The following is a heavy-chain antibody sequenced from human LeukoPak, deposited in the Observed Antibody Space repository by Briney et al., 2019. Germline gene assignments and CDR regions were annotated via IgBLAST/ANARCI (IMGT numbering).Heavy chain of an antibody. D-gene: IGHD6-6*01. CDR3: AKKVGSSSIFFRDSYYMDV. J-gene: IGHJ6*03. Sequence: PGGSLRLSCAASGFTFSSYAMSWVRQAPGKGLEWVSAISGSGGSTYYADSVKGRFTISRDNSKNTPYLQMNSLRAEDTAVYYCAKKVGSSSIFFRDSYYMDVWGKGTTVTVSS. V-gene: IGHV3-23*01. CDR1: GFTFSSYA. CDR2: ISGSGGST.